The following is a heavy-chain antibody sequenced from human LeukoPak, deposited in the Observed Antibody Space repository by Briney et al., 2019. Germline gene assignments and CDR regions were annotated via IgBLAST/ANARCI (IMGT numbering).Heavy chain of an antibody. D-gene: IGHD5-24*01. Sequence: SETLSLTCTVSGGSISSHYWSWIRQPPGKGLEWIGYIYYSGSTNYNPSLKSRVTISVDTSKNQFSLKLSSVTAADTAVYYCASLSRDGYKDDYWGQGTLVTVS. J-gene: IGHJ4*02. CDR3: ASLSRDGYKDDY. CDR2: IYYSGST. CDR1: GGSISSHY. V-gene: IGHV4-59*11.